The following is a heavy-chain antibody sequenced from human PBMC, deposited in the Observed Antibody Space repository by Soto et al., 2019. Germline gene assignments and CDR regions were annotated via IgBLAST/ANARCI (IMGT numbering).Heavy chain of an antibody. V-gene: IGHV3-23*01. J-gene: IGHJ4*02. CDR1: GFSFGTFV. Sequence: GGSLRLSCAASGFSFGTFVMTWFRQAPGGGLEWVASITDSGYTASYAETVEGRFTVSRDNSKNKLHLQMNDLRAEDTATYYCAKNGQWLATPPEAWGQGTLVAVS. CDR2: ITDSGYTA. D-gene: IGHD6-19*01. CDR3: AKNGQWLATPPEA.